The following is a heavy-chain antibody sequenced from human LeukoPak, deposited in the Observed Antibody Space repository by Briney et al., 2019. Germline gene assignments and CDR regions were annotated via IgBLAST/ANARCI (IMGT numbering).Heavy chain of an antibody. Sequence: PSETLSLTCTVSGGSISSYYWSWIRQPPGKGQEWIGYIYYSGSTNYNPSLKSRVTISVDTSKNQFSLKLSSVTAADTAVYYCARDPLVHAFDIWGQGTMVTVSS. CDR3: ARDPLVHAFDI. V-gene: IGHV4-59*01. CDR2: IYYSGST. D-gene: IGHD2-8*02. J-gene: IGHJ3*02. CDR1: GGSISSYY.